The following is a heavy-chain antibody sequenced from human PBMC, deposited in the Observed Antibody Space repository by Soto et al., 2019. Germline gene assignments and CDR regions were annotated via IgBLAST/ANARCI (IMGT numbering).Heavy chain of an antibody. Sequence: QVQLQQWGAGLLKPSETLSLTCAVYGGSFSGYYWSWIRQPPGTGLEWIGEINHSGSTNYHPSLKRRVTIYVDTPTNQLSLELMCVTAADTAVYYCARARIVVVPAARYNWFDPWGQGTLVTVSS. CDR3: ARARIVVVPAARYNWFDP. V-gene: IGHV4-34*01. CDR2: INHSGST. CDR1: GGSFSGYY. J-gene: IGHJ5*02. D-gene: IGHD2-2*01.